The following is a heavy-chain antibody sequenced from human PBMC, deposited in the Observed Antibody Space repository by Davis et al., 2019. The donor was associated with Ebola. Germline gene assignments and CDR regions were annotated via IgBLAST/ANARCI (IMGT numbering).Heavy chain of an antibody. J-gene: IGHJ5*02. D-gene: IGHD3-3*01. CDR2: ISNSGST. V-gene: IGHV4-59*01. Sequence: SETLSLTCTVSGGSISNYDWSWIRQSPGKGLEWIGHISNSGSTNYNPSLKSRVTISVDTSKNQFSLKLSSVTAADTAVYYCARVGYNFWSGYLSGNWFDPWGQGTLVTVSS. CDR1: GGSISNYD. CDR3: ARVGYNFWSGYLSGNWFDP.